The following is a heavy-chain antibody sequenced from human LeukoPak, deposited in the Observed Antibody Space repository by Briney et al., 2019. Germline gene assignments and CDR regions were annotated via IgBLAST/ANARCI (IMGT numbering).Heavy chain of an antibody. CDR1: GGSFSGYY. Sequence: PSETLSLTCAVYGGSFSGYYWSWIRQPPGKGLEWIGEINHSGSTNYNPSLKSRVTISVDTSKNQFSLKLSSVTAADTAVYYCARGRGSSGWYNDYWGQGTLSPSPQ. CDR3: ARGRGSSGWYNDY. V-gene: IGHV4-34*01. CDR2: INHSGST. J-gene: IGHJ4*02. D-gene: IGHD6-19*01.